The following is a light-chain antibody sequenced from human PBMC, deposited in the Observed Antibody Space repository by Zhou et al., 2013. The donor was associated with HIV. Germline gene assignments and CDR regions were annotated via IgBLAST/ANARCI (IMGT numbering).Light chain of an antibody. CDR1: QSVSSY. CDR2: DAS. V-gene: IGKV3-11*01. J-gene: IGKJ5*01. Sequence: EIVLTQSPATLSLSPGERATLSCRASQSVSSYLAWYQQKPGQAPRLLIYDASNRATGIPARFSGSGSGTDFTLTISSLEPEDFAVYYCQQCNNWPPRITFGQGTRLEIK. CDR3: QQCNNWPPRIT.